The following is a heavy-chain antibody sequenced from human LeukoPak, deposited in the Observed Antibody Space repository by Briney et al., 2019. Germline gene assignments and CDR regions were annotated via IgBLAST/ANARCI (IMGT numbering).Heavy chain of an antibody. V-gene: IGHV4-31*03. J-gene: IGHJ4*02. Sequence: SETLSLTCTVSGGSISSGGYYWSWIRQHPGKGLEWIGYIYYSGSTYYNPSLRSRVTISIDTSKNQFSLKLTSVTAADTAVYYCARGSNWNYGPPFDYWGQGTLVTVSS. CDR3: ARGSNWNYGPPFDY. CDR2: IYYSGST. CDR1: GGSISSGGYY. D-gene: IGHD1-7*01.